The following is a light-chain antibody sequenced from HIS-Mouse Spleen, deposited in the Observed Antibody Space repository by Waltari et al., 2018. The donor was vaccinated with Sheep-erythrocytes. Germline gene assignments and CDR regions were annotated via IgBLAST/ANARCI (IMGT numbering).Light chain of an antibody. J-gene: IGKJ5*01. CDR1: QGISSW. CDR3: QQANRCPIS. Sequence: DIQMTQSPSSVSASVGDRVTITCRASQGISSWLDWYQQKPGKAPKLLIYAASSLQRGVPSRFSGSGAGTEIRRTSSSLQPEGLATYYCQQANRCPISFGQGTRLEIK. CDR2: AAS. V-gene: IGKV1-12*01.